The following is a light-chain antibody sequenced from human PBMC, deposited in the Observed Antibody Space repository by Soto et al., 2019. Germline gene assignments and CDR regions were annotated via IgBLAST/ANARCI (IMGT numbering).Light chain of an antibody. J-gene: IGLJ1*01. CDR2: EVT. CDR3: SSYVGSNNYV. CDR1: SSDVGRYNF. V-gene: IGLV2-8*01. Sequence: SALTQPPSASGSPGQSVTISCIGTSSDVGRYNFVSWYQHHPGKAPKLIIYEVTKRPSGVPDRFSGSKSGNTASLTVSGLQADDEADYFCSSYVGSNNYVFGTGTKVTVL.